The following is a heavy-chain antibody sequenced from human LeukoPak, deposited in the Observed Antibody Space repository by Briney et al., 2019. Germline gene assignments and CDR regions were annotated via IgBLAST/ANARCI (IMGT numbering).Heavy chain of an antibody. CDR2: LKQDGREK. J-gene: IGHJ4*02. V-gene: IGHV3-7*03. CDR1: GFTFSSYW. CDR3: VRGLDY. Sequence: GGSLRLSCAASGFTFSSYWMSWVRQAPGKGLEWVANLKQDGREKFYVDSVKGRFSISRDNAKKSLYLQMNSLRTEDTAVYYCVRGLDYWGQGTLVTVSS.